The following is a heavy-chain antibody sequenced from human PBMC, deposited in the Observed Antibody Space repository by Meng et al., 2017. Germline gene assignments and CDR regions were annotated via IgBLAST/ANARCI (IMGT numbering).Heavy chain of an antibody. CDR1: LHAFTAYY. CDR2: INPDTCYT. D-gene: IGHD3-3*01. CDR3: ARDENISRDKRFSDN. J-gene: IGHJ4*02. Sequence: SVTVPCQPSLHAFTAYYKHWLRQAPGQRLEWVGHINPDTCYTLHAQTYQSRVSMTGDTSISPAYVEPSGLRSDDPAVYYCARDENISRDKRFSDNWGQGTLVTVSS. V-gene: IGHV1-2*06.